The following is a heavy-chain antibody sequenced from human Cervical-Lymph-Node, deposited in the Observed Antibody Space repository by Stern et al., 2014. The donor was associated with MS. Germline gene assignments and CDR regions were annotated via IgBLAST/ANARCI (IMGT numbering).Heavy chain of an antibody. J-gene: IGHJ4*02. CDR3: ARLGGAADY. CDR1: GYTFATYW. Sequence: EVQLVQSGAEVKKPGESLKISCKGSGYTFATYWIAWVRQMPGKGLEWMGIINTGDSETRYSPSFQGQVTFSVDKSATSAYLQWSSLKASDTAIYYCARLGGAADYWGQGTLVTVSS. V-gene: IGHV5-51*03. CDR2: INTGDSET. D-gene: IGHD4-23*01.